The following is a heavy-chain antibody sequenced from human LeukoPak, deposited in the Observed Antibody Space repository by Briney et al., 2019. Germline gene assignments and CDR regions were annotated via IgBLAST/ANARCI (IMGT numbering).Heavy chain of an antibody. J-gene: IGHJ4*02. V-gene: IGHV4-59*08. CDR3: ARTPVVAATYYFDY. CDR1: GGSISSYY. CDR2: IYYSGST. D-gene: IGHD2-15*01. Sequence: PSETLSLTCTVSGGSISSYYWSWIRQPPGKGLEWIGYIYYSGSTNYNPSLKSRVTISVDTSKNPFSLKLSSVTAADTAVYYCARTPVVAATYYFDYWGQGTLVTVSS.